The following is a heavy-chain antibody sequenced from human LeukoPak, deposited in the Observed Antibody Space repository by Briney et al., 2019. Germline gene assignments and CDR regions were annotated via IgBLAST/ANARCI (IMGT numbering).Heavy chain of an antibody. CDR2: IYSGGST. V-gene: IGHV3-53*04. CDR1: GFTVSSNY. CDR3: ASNVFYGSGSYYPLYYYYGMDV. Sequence: GGSLRLSCAASGFTVSSNYMSWVRQAPGKGLEGVSVIYSGGSTYYADSVKGRFTISRHNSKNTLYLQMNSLRAEDTAVYYCASNVFYGSGSYYPLYYYYGMDVWGQGTTVTVSS. D-gene: IGHD3-10*01. J-gene: IGHJ6*02.